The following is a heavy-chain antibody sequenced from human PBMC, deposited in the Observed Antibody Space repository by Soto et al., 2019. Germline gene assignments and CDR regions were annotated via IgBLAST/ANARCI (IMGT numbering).Heavy chain of an antibody. CDR2: ISGSGGST. CDR1: GFTFSSYA. V-gene: IGHV3-23*01. D-gene: IGHD5-12*01. Sequence: QPGGSLRLSCAASGFTFSSYAMSWVRQAPGKGLEWVSAISGSGGSTYYADSVKGRFTISRDNSKNTLYLQMNSLRAEDTAVYYCAKAVVAYGTQGIYFDYWGQGTLVTVSS. J-gene: IGHJ4*02. CDR3: AKAVVAYGTQGIYFDY.